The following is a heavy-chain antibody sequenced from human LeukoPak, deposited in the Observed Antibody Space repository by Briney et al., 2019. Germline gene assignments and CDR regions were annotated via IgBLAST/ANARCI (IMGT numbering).Heavy chain of an antibody. CDR2: IHTSGNT. CDR3: ARHEGILRYFDWLPHPPSTMYYFDY. D-gene: IGHD3-9*01. Sequence: SETLSLTCTVSGGSISSFYWSWIRQPAGKGLEWMGRIHTSGNTIYNPSLKSRVTMSVDTSKNHFSLNLSSVTAADTAVYYYARHEGILRYFDWLPHPPSTMYYFDYWGQGTLVTVSS. J-gene: IGHJ4*02. CDR1: GGSISSFY. V-gene: IGHV4-4*07.